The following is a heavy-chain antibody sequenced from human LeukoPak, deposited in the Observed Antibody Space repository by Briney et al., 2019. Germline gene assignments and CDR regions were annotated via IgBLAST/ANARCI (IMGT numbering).Heavy chain of an antibody. V-gene: IGHV3-23*01. CDR1: GFTFSSYA. D-gene: IGHD2-21*01. CDR3: ARSEASCGGDCYAGNAFDI. Sequence: GGSLRLSCAASGFTFSSYAMSWVRQAPGKGLEWVSAISGSGGSTYYADSVKGRFTVSRDNAKNSPYLQMNSLRAEDTAMYYCARSEASCGGDCYAGNAFDIWGQGTMVTVSS. J-gene: IGHJ3*02. CDR2: ISGSGGST.